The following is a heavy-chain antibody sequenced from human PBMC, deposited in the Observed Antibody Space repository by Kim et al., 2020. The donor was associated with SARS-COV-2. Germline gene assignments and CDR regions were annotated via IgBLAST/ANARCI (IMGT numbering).Heavy chain of an antibody. V-gene: IGHV5-51*01. CDR2: IYPGDSDT. CDR3: ASTHAQGGDHYGSGSLGL. Sequence: GESLKISCKGSGYSFTSYWIGWVRQMPGKGLEWMGIIYPGDSDTRYSPSFQGQVTISADKSISTAYLQWSSLKASDTAMYYCASTHAQGGDHYGSGSLGLWGQGTLVTVSS. J-gene: IGHJ4*02. D-gene: IGHD3-10*01. CDR1: GYSFTSYW.